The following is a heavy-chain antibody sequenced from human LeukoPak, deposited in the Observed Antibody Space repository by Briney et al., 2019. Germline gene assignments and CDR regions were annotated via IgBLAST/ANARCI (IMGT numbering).Heavy chain of an antibody. CDR2: IIPIFGTA. CDR1: GGTFSSYA. V-gene: IGHV1-69*06. D-gene: IGHD3-9*01. Sequence: SVKVSCKASGGTFSSYAISWVRQAPGQGLEWMGGIIPIFGTANYAQKFQGRVTITADKSTSTAYMELSSLRSEDTAVYYCARDEGDYDILTGYYDAFDIWGQGTMVTVSS. CDR3: ARDEGDYDILTGYYDAFDI. J-gene: IGHJ3*02.